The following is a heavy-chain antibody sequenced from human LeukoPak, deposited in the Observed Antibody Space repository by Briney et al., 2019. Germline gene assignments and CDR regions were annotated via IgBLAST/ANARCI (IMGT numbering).Heavy chain of an antibody. J-gene: IGHJ6*03. D-gene: IGHD3-3*01. CDR3: ARDLFDFWSGYYPDASYYMDV. V-gene: IGHV3-7*01. CDR1: GFTFSSYW. CDR2: IKQDGSEK. Sequence: PGGSLRLSCAASGFTFSSYWMSWVRQAPGKGLGWVANIKQDGSEKYYVDSVKGRFAISRDNAKNSLYLQMNSLRAEDTAVYYCARDLFDFWSGYYPDASYYMDVWGKGTTVTVSS.